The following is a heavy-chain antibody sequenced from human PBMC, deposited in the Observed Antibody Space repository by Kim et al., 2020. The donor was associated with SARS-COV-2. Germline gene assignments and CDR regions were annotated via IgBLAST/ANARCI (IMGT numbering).Heavy chain of an antibody. D-gene: IGHD4-17*01. CDR2: GST. CDR3: ASYGGDFDY. Sequence: GSTYYADSVKGRFTISRDNSKNTLYLQMNSLRAEDTAVYYCASYGGDFDYWGQGTLVTVSS. J-gene: IGHJ4*02. V-gene: IGHV3-23*01.